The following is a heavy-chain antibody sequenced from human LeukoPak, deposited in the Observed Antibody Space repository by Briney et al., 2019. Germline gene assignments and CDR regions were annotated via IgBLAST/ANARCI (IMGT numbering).Heavy chain of an antibody. Sequence: GGSLRLSCAASGFTFSSYAMHWVRQAPGKGLEWVALISYNGRNKYYADSVKGRFTISRDNSKNTMYRQMNSLRGEDTAVYYCAREAEALDYWGQGTLVTVSS. D-gene: IGHD6-25*01. CDR3: AREAEALDY. V-gene: IGHV3-30*04. J-gene: IGHJ4*02. CDR1: GFTFSSYA. CDR2: ISYNGRNK.